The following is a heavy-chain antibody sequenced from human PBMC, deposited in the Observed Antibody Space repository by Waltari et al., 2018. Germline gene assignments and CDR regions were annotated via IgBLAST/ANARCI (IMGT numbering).Heavy chain of an antibody. Sequence: QVQLVQSGAEVKKPGASVKVSCKASGYTFTGYYMHWVRQAPGQGLEWMGRINPNRGGTNYAQKCQGRVTMTRDTSISTAYVELGRLRSDDTAVYYCASDTFDYWGQGTLVTVSS. V-gene: IGHV1-2*06. CDR3: ASDTFDY. CDR2: INPNRGGT. J-gene: IGHJ4*02. CDR1: GYTFTGYY.